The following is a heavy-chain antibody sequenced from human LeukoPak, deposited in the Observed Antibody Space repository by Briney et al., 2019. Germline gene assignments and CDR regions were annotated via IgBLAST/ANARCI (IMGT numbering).Heavy chain of an antibody. D-gene: IGHD5-18*01. CDR3: ARGHGYSYGYNRFDP. V-gene: IGHV4-38-2*02. CDR1: GYSISSGYY. CDR2: IYHSGST. J-gene: IGHJ5*02. Sequence: SETLSLTCTVSGYSISSGYYWGWIRQPPGKELEWIGSIYHSGSTYYNPSLKSRVTISVDTSKNQFSLKLSSVTAADTAVYYCARGHGYSYGYNRFDPWGQGTLVTVSS.